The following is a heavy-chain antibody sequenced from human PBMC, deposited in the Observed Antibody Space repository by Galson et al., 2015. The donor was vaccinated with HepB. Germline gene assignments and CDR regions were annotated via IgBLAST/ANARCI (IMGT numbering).Heavy chain of an antibody. J-gene: IGHJ6*03. CDR2: IKSKTDGGTT. CDR3: TTIAAARRVGHYYYYMDV. Sequence: SLRLSCAASGFTFSNAWMSWVRQAPGKGLEWVGRIKSKTDGGTTDYAAPVKGRFTISRDDSKNTLYLRMNGLKTEDTAVYYCTTIAAARRVGHYYYYMDVWGKGTTVTVSS. D-gene: IGHD6-13*01. V-gene: IGHV3-15*01. CDR1: GFTFSNAW.